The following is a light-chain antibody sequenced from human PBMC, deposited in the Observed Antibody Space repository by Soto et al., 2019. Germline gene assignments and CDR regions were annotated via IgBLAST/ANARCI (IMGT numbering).Light chain of an antibody. Sequence: QSVLTQPASVSGSPGQSIAISCTGTSSDIGDYDYVSWYQHLPGKAPKLLIFDVTHRPSGVSDRFSGSKSGNTASLTISGVRPEDEADYYCCSYTDIALDVDFGGGTQVTVL. J-gene: IGLJ2*01. V-gene: IGLV2-14*01. CDR1: SSDIGDYDY. CDR3: CSYTDIALDVD. CDR2: DVT.